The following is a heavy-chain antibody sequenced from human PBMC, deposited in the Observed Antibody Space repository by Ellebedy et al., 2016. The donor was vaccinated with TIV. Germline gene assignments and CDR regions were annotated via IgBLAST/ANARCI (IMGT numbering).Heavy chain of an antibody. V-gene: IGHV3-74*01. J-gene: IGHJ4*02. Sequence: PGGSLRLSCAASGFTFSSYWMHWVRQAPGKGPVWVSRLNSDGSTTNCADSVKGRFTISRDNAKNTLYLQMNSLRAEDTAVYYCARGILGAASFDYWGQGALVTVSS. D-gene: IGHD1-26*01. CDR3: ARGILGAASFDY. CDR1: GFTFSSYW. CDR2: LNSDGSTT.